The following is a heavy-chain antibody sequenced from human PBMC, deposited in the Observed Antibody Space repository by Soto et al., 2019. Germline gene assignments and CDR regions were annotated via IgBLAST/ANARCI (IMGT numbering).Heavy chain of an antibody. V-gene: IGHV3-33*01. J-gene: IGHJ4*02. Sequence: GGSLRLSCAASGFTFSSYGMHWVRQAPGKGLEWVAVIWYDGSNKYYADSVKGRFTISRDNSKNTLYLQMNSLRAEDTAVYYCARGSYYYDSSGKHFDYWGQGTLVTVSS. CDR2: IWYDGSNK. CDR3: ARGSYYYDSSGKHFDY. D-gene: IGHD3-22*01. CDR1: GFTFSSYG.